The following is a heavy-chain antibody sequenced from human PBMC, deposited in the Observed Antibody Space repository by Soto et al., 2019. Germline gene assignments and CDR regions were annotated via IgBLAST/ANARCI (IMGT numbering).Heavy chain of an antibody. CDR2: ISSSSSTI. CDR1: GFTFSSYS. V-gene: IGHV3-48*01. CDR3: ARDSGGVGGGLDI. J-gene: IGHJ3*02. Sequence: PGGSLRLSCAASGFTFSSYSMNWVRQAPGKGLEWVSYISSSSSTIYYVDSVKGRFTISRDNAKNSLYLQMNSLRAEDTAVYYCARDSGGVGGGLDIWGQGTMVTVSS. D-gene: IGHD3-16*01.